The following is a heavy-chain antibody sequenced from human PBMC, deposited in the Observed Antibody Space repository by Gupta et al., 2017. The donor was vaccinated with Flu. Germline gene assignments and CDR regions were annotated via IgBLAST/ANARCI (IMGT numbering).Heavy chain of an antibody. CDR1: GFSFNDAW. Sequence: GFSFNDAWMNWVRQPPGKGLEWVGRIKSKTDGETTHYASPVEGRFTVSRHDSKNTVYLQMNSLKPEDTAVYYCTADLRGGYRKFDHWGPGTLVTVSS. V-gene: IGHV3-15*01. CDR3: TADLRGGYRKFDH. J-gene: IGHJ4*01. CDR2: IKSKTDGETT. D-gene: IGHD1-26*01.